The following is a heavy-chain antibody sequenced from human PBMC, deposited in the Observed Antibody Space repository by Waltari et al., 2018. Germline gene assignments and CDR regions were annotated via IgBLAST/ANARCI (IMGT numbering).Heavy chain of an antibody. CDR1: GGSISSYY. Sequence: QVQLQESGPGLVKPSETLSLTCTVSGGSISSYYWSWIRQPAGKGLEWIGHIYTSGSTNYNPSLKSLVSMSLDTSKNQFSLKLNSVTAADTAIYYCTRGRGGGGSSNNWFDPWGQGTLVIVSS. CDR2: IYTSGST. CDR3: TRGRGGGGSSNNWFDP. V-gene: IGHV4-4*07. D-gene: IGHD1-26*01. J-gene: IGHJ5*02.